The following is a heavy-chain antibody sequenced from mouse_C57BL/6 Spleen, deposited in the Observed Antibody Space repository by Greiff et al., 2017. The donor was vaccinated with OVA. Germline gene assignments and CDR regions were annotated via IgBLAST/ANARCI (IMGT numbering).Heavy chain of an antibody. J-gene: IGHJ2*01. Sequence: EVKLVESGGGLVKPGGSLKLSCAASGFTFSSYAMSWVRQTPEKRLEWVATISDGGSYTYYPDNVKGRFTISRDNAKNNLYLQMSHLKSEDTAMYYCARALYDGYLDYWGQGTTLTVSS. CDR3: ARALYDGYLDY. V-gene: IGHV5-4*03. CDR1: GFTFSSYA. CDR2: ISDGGSYT. D-gene: IGHD2-3*01.